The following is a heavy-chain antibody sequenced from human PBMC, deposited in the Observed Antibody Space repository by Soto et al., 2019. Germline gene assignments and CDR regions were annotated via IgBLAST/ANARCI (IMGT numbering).Heavy chain of an antibody. Sequence: ASVKVSCKTSGYTFSDYGVSWVRQAPGQGLEWMGWINAFNGNTNYAQKLQGRVTITRDTSASTAYMELSSLRSEDTAVYYCANALGLYYFDYWGQGTLVTVSS. CDR2: INAFNGNT. J-gene: IGHJ4*02. V-gene: IGHV1-18*01. CDR3: ANALGLYYFDY. D-gene: IGHD3-16*01. CDR1: GYTFSDYG.